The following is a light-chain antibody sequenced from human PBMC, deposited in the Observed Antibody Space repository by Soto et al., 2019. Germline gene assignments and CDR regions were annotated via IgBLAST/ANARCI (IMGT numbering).Light chain of an antibody. J-gene: IGKJ5*01. CDR1: QSVSNK. V-gene: IGKV3-15*01. CDR3: QQRSNWPPSIT. CDR2: GEA. Sequence: EVVMTQSPATLSVSPGERATLSCRASQSVSNKLALYQQKPGPVHRPRIYGEATTAGAIPARFSGSGSGTDFNLTISSLQSQDFAVYYCQQRSNWPPSITFGQGTRLEIK.